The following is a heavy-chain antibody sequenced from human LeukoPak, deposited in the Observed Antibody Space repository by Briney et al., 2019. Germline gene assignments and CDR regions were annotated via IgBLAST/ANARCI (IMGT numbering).Heavy chain of an antibody. D-gene: IGHD5-24*01. CDR3: ARTSEDGYRFLFDY. V-gene: IGHV1-2*02. J-gene: IGHJ4*02. CDR2: INPNSGGT. Sequence: GASVKVSCKASGYTFTGYYMHWVRQAPGQGLEWMGWINPNSGGTNYAQKCQGRVTMTRDTSISTAYMELSRLRSDDTAVYYCARTSEDGYRFLFDYWGQGTLVTVSS. CDR1: GYTFTGYY.